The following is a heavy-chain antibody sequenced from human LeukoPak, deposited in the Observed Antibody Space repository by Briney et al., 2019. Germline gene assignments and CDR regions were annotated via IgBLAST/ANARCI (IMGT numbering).Heavy chain of an antibody. CDR2: INHSGST. V-gene: IGHV4-34*01. D-gene: IGHD3-10*01. CDR3: ARVLITMVRGVMDY. J-gene: IGHJ4*02. Sequence: SETLSLTCAVYGGSFSGYYWSWIRQPPGKGLEWIGEINHSGSTNYNPSLKSRVTISVDTSNNQFSLKLSSVTAADTAVYYCARVLITMVRGVMDYWGQGTLVTVSS. CDR1: GGSFSGYY.